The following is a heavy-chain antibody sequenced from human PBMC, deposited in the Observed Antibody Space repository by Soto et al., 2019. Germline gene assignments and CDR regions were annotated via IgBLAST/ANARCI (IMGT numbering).Heavy chain of an antibody. CDR2: IYYSGST. V-gene: IGHV4-59*01. J-gene: IGHJ4*02. Sequence: QVQLQESGPGLVKPSETLSLTCTVSCDSINKYYWNWIRQSPGTGLEWIGYIYYSGSTNYNPSLKSRVTMSLGTSKNKFSLKLSSVTAADTAVYYCARGGDASGWYWGYWGQGVLVTVSS. CDR1: CDSINKYY. D-gene: IGHD6-19*01. CDR3: ARGGDASGWYWGY.